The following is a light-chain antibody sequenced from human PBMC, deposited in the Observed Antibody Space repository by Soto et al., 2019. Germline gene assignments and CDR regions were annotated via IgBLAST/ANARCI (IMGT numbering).Light chain of an antibody. CDR2: RAS. J-gene: IGKJ1*01. V-gene: IGKV1-5*03. CDR3: QHYDCCSRT. Sequence: DIQLTQSPSTLSAAMGDRVIITCQASESSSNRLAWYQQKPGKAPNLLIYRASTLESGVPSRFSGSGSGTEFTLTISRLQHDDFATYYCQHYDCCSRTFGQGTKVEI. CDR1: ESSSNR.